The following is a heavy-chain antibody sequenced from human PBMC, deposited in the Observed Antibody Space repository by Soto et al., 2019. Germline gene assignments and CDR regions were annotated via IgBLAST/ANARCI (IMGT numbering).Heavy chain of an antibody. Sequence: GESLQISCKGSGYSFTSYRIGRVRQMPGKSLEGIGIIYPGDSDTRYSPSFQGQVTISADKSISTAYLQWSSLKASDTAMYYCASGGYCSSTSCPHMGWDYYFDYWGQGTLVTVSS. CDR1: GYSFTSYR. J-gene: IGHJ4*02. CDR3: ASGGYCSSTSCPHMGWDYYFDY. CDR2: IYPGDSDT. V-gene: IGHV5-51*01. D-gene: IGHD2-2*01.